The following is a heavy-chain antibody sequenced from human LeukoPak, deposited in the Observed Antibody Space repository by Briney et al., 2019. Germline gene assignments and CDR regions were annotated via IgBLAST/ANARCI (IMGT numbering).Heavy chain of an antibody. V-gene: IGHV3-48*03. CDR3: ARGHCGGDCYPFQGFDP. Sequence: GGSLRLSCAASGFSFSSFEMNWVRQAPGKGLEWISYISNRGSTTYYADSVKGRFTISRDNAKNLLYLHMSSLRAEDTAIYYCARGHCGGDCYPFQGFDPWGQGTLVTVSS. D-gene: IGHD2-21*02. J-gene: IGHJ5*02. CDR2: ISNRGSTT. CDR1: GFSFSSFE.